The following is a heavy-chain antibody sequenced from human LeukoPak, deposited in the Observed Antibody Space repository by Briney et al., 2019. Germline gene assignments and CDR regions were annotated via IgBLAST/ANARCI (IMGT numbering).Heavy chain of an antibody. CDR3: ARDGDGSYSNYFDF. J-gene: IGHJ4*02. Sequence: SETLSLTCAVYGGSFSGYYWSWIRQPPGKGLEWIGEINHSGSTNYNPSLKSRVTISVDTSKNQFSLKLSSVTAADTAVYYCARDGDGSYSNYFDFWGQGTLVTVSS. V-gene: IGHV4-34*01. CDR1: GGSFSGYY. CDR2: INHSGST. D-gene: IGHD1-26*01.